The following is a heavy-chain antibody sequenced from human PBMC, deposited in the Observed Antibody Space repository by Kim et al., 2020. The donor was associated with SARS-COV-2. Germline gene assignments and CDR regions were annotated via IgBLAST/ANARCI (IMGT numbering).Heavy chain of an antibody. CDR3: ARDRDSSSHPPYYFDY. Sequence: ASVKVSCKASGYTFTSYGISWVRQAPGQGLEWMGWISAYNGNTNYAQKLQGRVTMTTDTSTSTAYMELRSLRSDDTAVYYCARDRDSSSHPPYYFDYWGQGTLVTVSS. CDR2: ISAYNGNT. D-gene: IGHD6-6*01. J-gene: IGHJ4*02. CDR1: GYTFTSYG. V-gene: IGHV1-18*01.